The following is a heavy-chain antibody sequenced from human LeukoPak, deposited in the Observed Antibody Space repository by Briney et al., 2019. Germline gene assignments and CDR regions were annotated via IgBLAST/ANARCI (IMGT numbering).Heavy chain of an antibody. Sequence: GGSLRLSCAASGVTFSSYSMNWVRQAPGKGLEWISYIGISSGNTKYADSVKGQFTISGDKAKNSVYLQMNSLRVEDTAVYYCARDTKYAFDNWGQGTLVTVSS. CDR2: IGISSGNT. J-gene: IGHJ4*02. CDR3: ARDTKYAFDN. V-gene: IGHV3-48*01. D-gene: IGHD2-2*01. CDR1: GVTFSSYS.